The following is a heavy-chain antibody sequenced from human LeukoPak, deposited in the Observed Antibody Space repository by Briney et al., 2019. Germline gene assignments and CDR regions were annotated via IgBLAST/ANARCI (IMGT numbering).Heavy chain of an antibody. CDR1: GFTFSIYA. V-gene: IGHV3-53*01. D-gene: IGHD1-26*01. J-gene: IGHJ3*02. Sequence: GGSLRLSCAASGFTFSIYAMSWVRQAPGKGLEWFSEIYSGGSTYYAASVKGRFSISRDTSKNTVYLQMNSLRAEDTAVYYCARELREHGAFDIWGQGTMVTVSS. CDR2: IYSGGST. CDR3: ARELREHGAFDI.